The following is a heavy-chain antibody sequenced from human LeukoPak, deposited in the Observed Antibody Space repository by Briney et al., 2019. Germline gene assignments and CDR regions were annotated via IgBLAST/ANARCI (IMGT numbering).Heavy chain of an antibody. V-gene: IGHV1-2*02. CDR1: GYTFSGYY. Sequence: ASVKVSCKTSGYTFSGYYMHWVRRAPGQGLEWMGLMNPNSGATNYEQKFQGRVSLTRDMSISTAYLELTSVTSDDTAVYYCARDGSGSGWYFFDYWGQGTLVTVSS. CDR3: ARDGSGSGWYFFDY. CDR2: MNPNSGAT. D-gene: IGHD6-19*01. J-gene: IGHJ4*02.